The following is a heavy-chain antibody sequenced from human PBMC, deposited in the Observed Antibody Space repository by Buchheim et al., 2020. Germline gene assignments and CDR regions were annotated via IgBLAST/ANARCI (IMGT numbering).Heavy chain of an antibody. J-gene: IGHJ6*02. Sequence: QVQLVESGGGVVQPGRSLRLSCAASGFTFSSYAMHWVRQAPGKGLEWVAVISYDGSNKYYADSVKGRFTISRDNSKNTLYLQMNSLRAEDTAVYYCARGLGSSSWPIYYYYYYGMDVWGQGTT. V-gene: IGHV3-30*04. CDR1: GFTFSSYA. CDR2: ISYDGSNK. CDR3: ARGLGSSSWPIYYYYYYGMDV. D-gene: IGHD6-13*01.